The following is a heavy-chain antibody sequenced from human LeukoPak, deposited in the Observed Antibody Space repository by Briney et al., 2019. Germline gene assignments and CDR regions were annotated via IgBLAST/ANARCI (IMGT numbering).Heavy chain of an antibody. V-gene: IGHV4-34*01. CDR3: ARDTNTQLQPYWFDP. J-gene: IGHJ5*02. CDR1: GGSFSGYY. CDR2: INHSGST. Sequence: SETLSLTCAVFGGSFSGYYWSWIRQPPGKGLEWIGEINHSGSTNYNPSLKSRVTISVDTSKNQFSLKLSSVTAADTAVYYCARDTNTQLQPYWFDPWGQGTLVTVSS. D-gene: IGHD6-6*01.